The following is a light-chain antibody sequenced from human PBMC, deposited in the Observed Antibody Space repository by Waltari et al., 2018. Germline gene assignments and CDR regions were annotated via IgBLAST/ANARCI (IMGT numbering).Light chain of an antibody. CDR3: QQYSIWYT. V-gene: IGKV3-15*01. CDR2: DAS. CDR1: QRVSST. Sequence: ILVTPSPATLSVSPGGRATHTCMACQRVSSTLAWYQQKPGQTPRLLIYDASTRATGIPARCSGSGSETEFNLTISSLQSEAFAVDYCQQYSIWYTFGQGTKLEIK. J-gene: IGKJ2*01.